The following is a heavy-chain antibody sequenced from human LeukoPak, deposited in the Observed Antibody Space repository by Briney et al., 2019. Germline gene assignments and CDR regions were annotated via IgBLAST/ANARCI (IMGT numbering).Heavy chain of an antibody. V-gene: IGHV3-30*18. D-gene: IGHD5-12*01. J-gene: IGHJ4*02. Sequence: GRSLRLSCVASGFTFSSYGMHWVRQAPGKGLEWVAVISYDGSNKYYEDSVKGRFTISRDNSQNRLYLQMNSLRAEDTAVYYCANDRVATIWDFCDYWGQGTLVTVSS. CDR3: ANDRVATIWDFCDY. CDR2: ISYDGSNK. CDR1: GFTFSSYG.